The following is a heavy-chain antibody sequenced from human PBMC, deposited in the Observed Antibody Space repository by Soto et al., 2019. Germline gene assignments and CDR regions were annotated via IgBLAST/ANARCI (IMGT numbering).Heavy chain of an antibody. CDR1: GGSISTGGYY. CDR2: SYYSGST. Sequence: QVQLQESGPGLVKPSQTLSLTCTVSGGSISTGGYYWTWIRQHPGKGLEWIGDSYYSGSTYYNPALKSRVTISVDTSKNQFSLKLSSVTAGDTAVYYCARGLSVTLFDNWGQGTLVTVSS. J-gene: IGHJ4*02. V-gene: IGHV4-31*03. CDR3: ARGLSVTLFDN. D-gene: IGHD4-17*01.